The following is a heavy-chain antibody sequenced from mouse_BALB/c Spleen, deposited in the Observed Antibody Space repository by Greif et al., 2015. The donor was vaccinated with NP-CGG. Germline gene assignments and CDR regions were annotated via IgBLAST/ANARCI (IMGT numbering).Heavy chain of an antibody. Sequence: VQRVESGPGLVAPSQSLSITCTVSGFSLTGYGVNWVRQPPGKGLEWLGMIWGDGSTDYNSALKSRLSISKDNSKSQVFLKMNSLQTDDTARYYCARERFITTVEGWFAYWGQGTLVTVSA. CDR3: ARERFITTVEGWFAY. CDR1: GFSLTGYG. D-gene: IGHD1-1*01. CDR2: IWGDGST. V-gene: IGHV2-6-7*01. J-gene: IGHJ3*01.